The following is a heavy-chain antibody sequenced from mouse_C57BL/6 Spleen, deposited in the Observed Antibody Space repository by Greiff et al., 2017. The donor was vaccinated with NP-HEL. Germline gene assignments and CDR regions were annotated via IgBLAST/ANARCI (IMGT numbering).Heavy chain of an antibody. CDR1: GYTFTSYW. CDR2: IDPSDSET. J-gene: IGHJ3*01. CDR3: ARGYYVYDSSWFAY. V-gene: IGHV1-52*01. D-gene: IGHD2-2*01. Sequence: VQLQQPGAELVRPGSSVKLSCKASGYTFTSYWMHWVKQRPIQVLEWIGNIDPSDSETHYNQKFKDKATLTVDKSSSTAYMQLSSLTSEDSAVYYCARGYYVYDSSWFAYWGQGTLVTVSA.